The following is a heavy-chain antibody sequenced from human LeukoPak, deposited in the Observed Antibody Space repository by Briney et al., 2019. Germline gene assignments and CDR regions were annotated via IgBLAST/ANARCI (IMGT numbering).Heavy chain of an antibody. V-gene: IGHV4-38-2*02. J-gene: IGHJ5*02. CDR1: GYPISSGYY. CDR3: ARDKYSSSWGGDWFDP. D-gene: IGHD6-13*01. CDR2: IYHSGST. Sequence: SETLSLTCAVSGYPISSGYYWGWIRQPPGKGLEWIGSIYHSGSTYYNPSLKSRVTISVDTSKNQLSLKLSSVTAADTAVYYCARDKYSSSWGGDWFDPWGQGTLVTVSS.